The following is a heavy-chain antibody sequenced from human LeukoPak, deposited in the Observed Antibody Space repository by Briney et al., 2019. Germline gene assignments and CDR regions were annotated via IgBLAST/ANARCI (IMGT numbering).Heavy chain of an antibody. Sequence: PSETLSLTCTVSGYSITTGYYWAWIRQPPGKGLEWIGSIYHSGRTYYNPSLKSRVAISVETSKNQFSLKLSSVTAADTAVYFCARGPYSYDSSGAFDIWGQGTMVTVSS. D-gene: IGHD3-22*01. V-gene: IGHV4-38-2*02. J-gene: IGHJ3*02. CDR3: ARGPYSYDSSGAFDI. CDR2: IYHSGRT. CDR1: GYSITTGYY.